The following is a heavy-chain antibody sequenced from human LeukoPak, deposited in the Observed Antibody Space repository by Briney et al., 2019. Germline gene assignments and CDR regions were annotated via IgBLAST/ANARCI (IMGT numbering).Heavy chain of an antibody. J-gene: IGHJ4*02. Sequence: PGGSLRLSCAASGFTFSSYSMNWVRQAPGKGLEWVSYISSTRSPIHYADSVKGRFTISRDNAKNSLYLQMNSLRAEDTAVYYCTTGIGNYYYYWGQGTLVTVAS. CDR1: GFTFSSYS. CDR3: TTGIGNYYYY. CDR2: ISSTRSPI. V-gene: IGHV3-48*01. D-gene: IGHD1-14*01.